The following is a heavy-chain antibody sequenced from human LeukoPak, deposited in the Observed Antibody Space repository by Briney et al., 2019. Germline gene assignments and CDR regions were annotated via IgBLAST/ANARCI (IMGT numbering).Heavy chain of an antibody. CDR2: VHSSGRT. J-gene: IGHJ4*02. Sequence: SETLSLTCTVSGGSINNYYWNWIRQTADKELEWIGHVHSSGRTTYNPSLKSRVTMSADTSKNQFSLNVASVTAADTAVYYCARGRPAVSANPDSWGQGTLVTVSS. CDR3: ARGRPAVSANPDS. D-gene: IGHD2-15*01. CDR1: GGSINNYY. V-gene: IGHV4-4*07.